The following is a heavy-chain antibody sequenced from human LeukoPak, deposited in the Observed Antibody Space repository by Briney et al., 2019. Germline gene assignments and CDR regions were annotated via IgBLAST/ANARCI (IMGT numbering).Heavy chain of an antibody. D-gene: IGHD4-11*01. CDR1: GGSISSYY. J-gene: IGHJ4*02. Sequence: SGTLSLTCTVSGGSISSYYWSWIRQPPGKGLEWIGEINHSGSTNYNPSLKSRVTISVDTSKNQFSLKLSSVTAADTAVYYCARGLVTTNPYFDYWGQGTLVTVSS. CDR2: INHSGST. CDR3: ARGLVTTNPYFDY. V-gene: IGHV4-34*01.